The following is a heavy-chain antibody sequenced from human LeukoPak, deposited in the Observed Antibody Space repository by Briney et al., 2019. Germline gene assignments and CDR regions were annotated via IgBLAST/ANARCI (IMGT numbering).Heavy chain of an antibody. J-gene: IGHJ6*03. V-gene: IGHV1-69*06. CDR3: ARGPSITMIRGGQWYYYMDV. CDR1: GGTFSSYA. CDR2: IIPIFGTA. Sequence: SVKVSCKASGGTFSSYAISWVRQAPGQGLEWMGGIIPIFGTANYAQKFQGRVTITADKSTSTAYMELSSLRSEDTAVYYCARGPSITMIRGGQWYYYMDVWGKGTTVTISS. D-gene: IGHD3-10*01.